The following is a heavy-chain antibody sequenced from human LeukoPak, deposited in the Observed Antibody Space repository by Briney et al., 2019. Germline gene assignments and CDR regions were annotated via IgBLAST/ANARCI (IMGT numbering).Heavy chain of an antibody. CDR3: AKVFRSGWSHRGWFDP. CDR2: ISAYNGNT. V-gene: IGHV1-18*01. Sequence: ASVKVSCKASGYTFTSYGISWVRQAPGQGLEWMGWISAYNGNTNYAQKLQGRVTMTTDTSTSTAYMELRSLRSDDTAVYYCAKVFRSGWSHRGWFDPWGQGTLVTVSS. D-gene: IGHD6-19*01. J-gene: IGHJ5*02. CDR1: GYTFTSYG.